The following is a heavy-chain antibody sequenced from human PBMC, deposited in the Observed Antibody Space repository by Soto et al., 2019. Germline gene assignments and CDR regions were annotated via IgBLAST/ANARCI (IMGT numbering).Heavy chain of an antibody. J-gene: IGHJ6*03. CDR2: INQDGSGR. D-gene: IGHD3-3*01. Sequence: EAQLVESGGGLVQPGGSLRLSCAASGFSISSYWMRWVRQAPGKGLEWVANINQDGSGRHYVDSVKGRFTISRDHAKNSLYLHMNGLRADDSAVYYCVRAYNDFWSGGYYFYVDVWGKGATITVSS. CDR1: GFSISSYW. V-gene: IGHV3-7*01. CDR3: VRAYNDFWSGGYYFYVDV.